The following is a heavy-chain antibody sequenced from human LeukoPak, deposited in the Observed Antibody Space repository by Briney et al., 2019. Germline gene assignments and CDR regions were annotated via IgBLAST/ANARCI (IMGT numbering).Heavy chain of an antibody. J-gene: IGHJ4*02. D-gene: IGHD3-10*01. CDR3: ARDTLWFGELLT. CDR2: IFYRGTT. Sequence: SETLSLTCTVSGGSISSSGYYWGWIRQPPGKGLEWIGSIFYRGTTSYNPSLKSRVTISVDTSTNQFSLRLTSVTAADTAVYYCARDTLWFGELLTWGQGTLVTVSS. CDR1: GGSISSSGYY. V-gene: IGHV4-39*07.